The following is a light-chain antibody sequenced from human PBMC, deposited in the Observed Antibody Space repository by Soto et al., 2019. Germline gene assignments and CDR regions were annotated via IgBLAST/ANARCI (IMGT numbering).Light chain of an antibody. CDR3: QQYNNCPPYT. Sequence: EIVMTQSPATLSVSPGERATLSCRASQSVSSNLAWYQQKPGQAPRLLIYGASTRATGIPARFSGSGSGTDFTLTISSLPSEAFAVYYCQQYNNCPPYTFGQGTKLEIK. J-gene: IGKJ2*01. V-gene: IGKV3-15*01. CDR2: GAS. CDR1: QSVSSN.